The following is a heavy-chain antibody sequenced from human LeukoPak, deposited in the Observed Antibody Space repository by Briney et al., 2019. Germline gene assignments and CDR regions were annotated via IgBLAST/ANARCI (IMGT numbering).Heavy chain of an antibody. CDR1: GFTFSSYA. Sequence: PGGSPRLSCSASGFTFSSYAMHWVRQAPGKGLEYVSGISSNGGSTYYADFVKGRFTISRDNSKNTLYLQMSSLRAEDTAVYYCVRDLYSGYDGRRPFDYWGQGTLVTVSS. CDR3: VRDLYSGYDGRRPFDY. CDR2: ISSNGGST. J-gene: IGHJ4*02. D-gene: IGHD5-12*01. V-gene: IGHV3-64D*06.